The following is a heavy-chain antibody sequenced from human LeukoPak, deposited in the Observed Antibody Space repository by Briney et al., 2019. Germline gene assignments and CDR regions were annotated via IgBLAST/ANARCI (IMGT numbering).Heavy chain of an antibody. J-gene: IGHJ6*03. CDR1: GFTFSSCW. V-gene: IGHV3-7*01. D-gene: IGHD3-22*01. CDR3: ARDGGPPPYESTRWYYYMYV. CDR2: IKQDGSEK. Sequence: PGGSLRLSCAVSGFTFSSCWMSWVRQAPGKGLEWVANIKQDGSEKYYVDSVKGRFTISRDNAKNSLYLQMNSLSAEDTAVYYCARDGGPPPYESTRWYYYMYVCGKGTTVTVSS.